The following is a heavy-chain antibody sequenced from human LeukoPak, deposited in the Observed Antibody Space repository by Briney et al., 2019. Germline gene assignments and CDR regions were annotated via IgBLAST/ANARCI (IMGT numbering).Heavy chain of an antibody. CDR3: ARGYYGKFDY. Sequence: GGSLRLSCAASGFTFDDYAMHWVRQAPGKGLEWVSGISWNSGSIGYADSVKGRFTTSRDNAKNSLYLQMNSLRAEDTALYYCARGYYGKFDYWGQGTLVIVSS. V-gene: IGHV3-9*01. CDR2: ISWNSGSI. D-gene: IGHD3-22*01. J-gene: IGHJ4*02. CDR1: GFTFDDYA.